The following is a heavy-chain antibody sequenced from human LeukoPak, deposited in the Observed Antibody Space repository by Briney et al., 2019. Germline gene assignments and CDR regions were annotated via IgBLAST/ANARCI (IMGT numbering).Heavy chain of an antibody. CDR3: ARADYSPYNWFDP. CDR2: ISSSGSTI. CDR1: GFTFSDYY. V-gene: IGHV3-11*01. J-gene: IGHJ5*02. D-gene: IGHD4-11*01. Sequence: GGSLRLSCAASGFTFSDYYMSWLRQAPGKGLEWVSYISSSGSTIHYADSVKGRFTISRDNAKNSLYLQMNSLRAEDTAVYYCARADYSPYNWFDPWGQGTLVTVSS.